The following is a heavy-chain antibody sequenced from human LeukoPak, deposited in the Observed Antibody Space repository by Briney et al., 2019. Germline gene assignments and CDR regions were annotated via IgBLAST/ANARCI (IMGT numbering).Heavy chain of an antibody. V-gene: IGHV3-23*01. CDR2: ISGSGGST. D-gene: IGHD1-1*01. Sequence: GGSLRLSCAASGFTFSSYSMSWVRQAPGKGLEWVSAISGSGGSTYYADSVKGRFTISRDNSKNTLYLQMNSLRAEDTAVYYCAKPPRPGNWNFAEYFQHWGQGTLVTVSS. J-gene: IGHJ1*01. CDR1: GFTFSSYS. CDR3: AKPPRPGNWNFAEYFQH.